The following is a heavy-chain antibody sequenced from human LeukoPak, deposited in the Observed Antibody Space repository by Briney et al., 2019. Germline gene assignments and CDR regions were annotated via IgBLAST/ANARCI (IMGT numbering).Heavy chain of an antibody. J-gene: IGHJ4*02. CDR1: GGSISSYY. CDR3: AGGLRATYGDY. D-gene: IGHD4-17*01. CDR2: IYYSGST. Sequence: SETLSLTCTVSGGSISSYYWSWIRQPPGKGLEWIGYIYYSGSTNYNPSLKSRVTISVDTSKNQFSLKLSSVTAADTAVYYCAGGLRATYGDYWGQGTLVTVSS. V-gene: IGHV4-59*01.